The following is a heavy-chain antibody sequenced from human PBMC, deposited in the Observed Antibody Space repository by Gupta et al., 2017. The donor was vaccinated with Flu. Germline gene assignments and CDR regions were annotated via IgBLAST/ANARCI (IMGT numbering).Heavy chain of an antibody. CDR2: IGGSGFDT. V-gene: IGHV3-23*01. Sequence: AISWVRQAPGKGLEWVSAIGGSGFDTSYADSVKGRVTISRDNSKNTVSLEVNSLGTEDTALYYCARDEGGSWFRYWGQGTLVTVSS. CDR1: A. CDR3: ARDEGGSWFRY. D-gene: IGHD6-13*01. J-gene: IGHJ4*02.